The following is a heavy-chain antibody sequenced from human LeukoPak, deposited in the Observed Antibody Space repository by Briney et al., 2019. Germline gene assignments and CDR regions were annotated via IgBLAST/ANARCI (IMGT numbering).Heavy chain of an antibody. CDR2: IYSGGST. Sequence: GGSLRLSCAASGFTVSSNYMSWVRQAPGKGLEWVSVIYSGGSTYYADSVKGRFTISRDNSKNTLYLQMNSLRAEDTAVYYCARVEVPTREKEYYFDYWGQGTLVTVSS. V-gene: IGHV3-53*01. J-gene: IGHJ4*02. CDR3: ARVEVPTREKEYYFDY. CDR1: GFTVSSNY.